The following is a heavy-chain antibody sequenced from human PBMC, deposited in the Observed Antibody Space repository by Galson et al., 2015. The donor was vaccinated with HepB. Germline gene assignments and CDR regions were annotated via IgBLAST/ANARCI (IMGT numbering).Heavy chain of an antibody. Sequence: SVKVSCKASGGTFSSYAISWVRQAPGQGLEWMGGIIPIFGTANYAQKFQGRVTITADEYTSTAYMELSSLRSEDTAVYYCASPDYGDYPNHDYYYYYGMDVWGQGTTVTVSS. CDR3: ASPDYGDYPNHDYYYYYGMDV. D-gene: IGHD4-17*01. V-gene: IGHV1-69*13. J-gene: IGHJ6*02. CDR2: IIPIFGTA. CDR1: GGTFSSYA.